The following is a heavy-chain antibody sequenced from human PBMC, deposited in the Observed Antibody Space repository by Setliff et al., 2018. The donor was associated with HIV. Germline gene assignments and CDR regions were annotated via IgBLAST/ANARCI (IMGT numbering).Heavy chain of an antibody. Sequence: GASLRLSCAASGFTFSSYSMNWVRQAPGKGLEWVSSISSSSSYIYYADSVKGRFTISRDNAKNSLYLQMNSLRAEDTAVYYCARDGYYNFWSGSLYYFDYWGQGTLVTVSS. CDR3: ARDGYYNFWSGSLYYFDY. J-gene: IGHJ4*02. CDR1: GFTFSSYS. CDR2: ISSSSSYI. D-gene: IGHD3-3*01. V-gene: IGHV3-21*01.